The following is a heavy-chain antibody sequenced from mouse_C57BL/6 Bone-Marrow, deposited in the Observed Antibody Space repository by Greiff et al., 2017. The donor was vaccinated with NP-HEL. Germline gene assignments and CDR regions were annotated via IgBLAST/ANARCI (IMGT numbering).Heavy chain of an antibody. Sequence: QVQLQQSGAELARPGASVKLSCKASGYTFTSYGISWVKQRTGLGLEWIGEIYPRSGNTYYNEKFKGKATLTADKSSSTAYMELRSLTSEDSAVYFCARNYSGSSYRYYAMDYWGQGTSVTVSS. CDR1: GYTFTSYG. V-gene: IGHV1-81*01. D-gene: IGHD1-1*01. CDR3: ARNYSGSSYRYYAMDY. J-gene: IGHJ4*01. CDR2: IYPRSGNT.